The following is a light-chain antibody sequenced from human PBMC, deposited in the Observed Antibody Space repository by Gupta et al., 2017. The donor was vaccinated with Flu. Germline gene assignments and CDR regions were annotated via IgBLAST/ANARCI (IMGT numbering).Light chain of an antibody. CDR2: SNN. CDR3: AAWDDSLKTV. V-gene: IGLV1-44*01. Sequence: QSVLTQPPSASGTPGQRVTIPCSGSSSNIGSNTVNWYQQRPGTAPKLLIYSNNQRPSGVPDRFSGSKSGTSASLAISGLQSEDEADYYCAAWDDSLKTVFGGGTKLTVL. CDR1: SSNIGSNT. J-gene: IGLJ3*02.